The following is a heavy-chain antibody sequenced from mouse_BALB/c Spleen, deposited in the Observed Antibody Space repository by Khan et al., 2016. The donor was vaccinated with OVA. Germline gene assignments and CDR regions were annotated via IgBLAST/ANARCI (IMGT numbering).Heavy chain of an antibody. CDR3: APVGTYYVALAY. V-gene: IGHV1S136*01. CDR1: GYTFTSYV. Sequence: VQLQQSGPELVKPGASVKMSCKASGYTFTSYVMHWVKQKPGLGIEWIGYIYPFNDDTKYNEKFKGKATLPSDKSSSTAYMELSSLTSEDSAVYYWAPVGTYYVALAYWGQGTLVTVSA. D-gene: IGHD1-1*01. CDR2: IYPFNDDT. J-gene: IGHJ3*01.